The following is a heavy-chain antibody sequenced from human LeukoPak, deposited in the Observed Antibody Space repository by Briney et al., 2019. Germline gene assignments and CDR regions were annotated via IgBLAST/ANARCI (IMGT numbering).Heavy chain of an antibody. CDR1: GYSFTSYW. Sequence: GESLKISCKGSGYSFTSYWIGWVRQMPGKGLEWMGIIYPGDSDTRYSPSSQGQVTISADKSISTAYLQWSSLKASDTAMYYCARHYNRAIGYSSSWPDAFDIWGQGTMVTVSS. CDR2: IYPGDSDT. CDR3: ARHYNRAIGYSSSWPDAFDI. V-gene: IGHV5-51*01. D-gene: IGHD6-13*01. J-gene: IGHJ3*02.